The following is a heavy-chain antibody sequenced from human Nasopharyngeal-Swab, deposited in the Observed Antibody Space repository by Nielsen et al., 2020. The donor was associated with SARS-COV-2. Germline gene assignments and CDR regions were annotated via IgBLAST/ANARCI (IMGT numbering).Heavy chain of an antibody. CDR2: INPNSGGT. CDR3: ARGLFRDYGFWSGYYPTNYYYYGMDV. D-gene: IGHD3-3*01. CDR1: GYIFTGDY. Sequence: ASVPVSCQASGYIFTGDYMHWVRQAPGHGLEWLGWINPNSGGTNYAQKFQGWVTMTRDTSISTAYMELSRLRSDDTAVYYCARGLFRDYGFWSGYYPTNYYYYGMDVWGQGTTVTVSS. J-gene: IGHJ6*02. V-gene: IGHV1-2*04.